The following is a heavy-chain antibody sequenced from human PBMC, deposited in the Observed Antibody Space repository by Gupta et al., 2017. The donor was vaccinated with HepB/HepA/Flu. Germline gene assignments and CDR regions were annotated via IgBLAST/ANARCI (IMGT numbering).Heavy chain of an antibody. CDR1: GGSISSSRYY. D-gene: IGHD6-19*01. CDR3: ARKGYSSGWYSFDY. V-gene: IGHV4-39*01. Sequence: QLQLQESGPGLVKPSETLSLTCTVSGGSISSSRYYWGWIRQPPGKGLEWIGSIYYSGSTYYNPSLKSRITISVDTSKNQFSLKLSSVTAADTAVYYCARKGYSSGWYSFDYWGQGTLVTVSS. J-gene: IGHJ4*02. CDR2: IYYSGST.